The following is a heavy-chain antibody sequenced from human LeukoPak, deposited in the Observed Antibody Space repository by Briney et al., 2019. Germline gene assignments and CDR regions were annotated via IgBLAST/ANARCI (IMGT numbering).Heavy chain of an antibody. CDR1: GGTFSSYA. Sequence: ASVKVSCKASGGTFSSYAISWARQAPGQGLEWMGGIIPIFGTANYAQKFQGRVTITTDESTSTAYMELSSLRSEDTAVYYCASGAARPWSDWFDPWGQGTLVTVSS. CDR2: IIPIFGTA. CDR3: ASGAARPWSDWFDP. V-gene: IGHV1-69*05. J-gene: IGHJ5*02. D-gene: IGHD6-6*01.